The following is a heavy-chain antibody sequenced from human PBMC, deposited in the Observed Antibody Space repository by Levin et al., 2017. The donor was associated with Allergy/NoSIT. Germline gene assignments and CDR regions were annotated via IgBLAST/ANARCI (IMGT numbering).Heavy chain of an antibody. CDR3: ARWYYYDGPAYFDF. J-gene: IGHJ4*02. CDR1: EFIFSSYS. D-gene: IGHD3-22*01. Sequence: GGSLRLSCAASEFIFSSYSMNWVRQAPGKRLEWVSYISSSRNTIYYADSVKGRFTISRDNAKNSLYLQMNSLRDEDTDVYYCARWYYYDGPAYFDFWGQGTLVTVSS. V-gene: IGHV3-48*02. CDR2: ISSSRNTI.